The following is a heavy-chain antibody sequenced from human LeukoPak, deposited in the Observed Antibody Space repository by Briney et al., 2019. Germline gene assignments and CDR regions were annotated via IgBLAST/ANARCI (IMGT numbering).Heavy chain of an antibody. CDR3: ARDYAGSPDY. D-gene: IGHD3-10*01. J-gene: IGHJ4*02. CDR2: INGGGRTT. CDR1: GFTFSTYW. Sequence: GGSLRLSCTASGFTFSTYWINWVRQSPGKGLVWVALINGGGRTTTHADSVKGVFTISRDNAKNTAYLQMNSLRDADTAVYFCARDYAGSPDYWGQGTLVTVSA. V-gene: IGHV3-74*03.